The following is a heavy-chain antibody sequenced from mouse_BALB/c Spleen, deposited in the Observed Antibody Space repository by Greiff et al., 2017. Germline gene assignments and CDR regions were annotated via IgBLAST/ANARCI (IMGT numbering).Heavy chain of an antibody. D-gene: IGHD2-14*01. CDR2: ISYSGST. CDR3: ARGGHYRYDVDY. CDR1: GDSITSCY. V-gene: IGHV3-8*02. J-gene: IGHJ2*01. Sequence: EVKLQESGPSLVKPSQTLSLTCSVTGDSITSCYWNWIRKFPGNKLEYMGYISYSGSTYYNPSLKSRISITRDTSKNQYYLQLNSVTTEDTATYYCARGGHYRYDVDYWGQGTTLTVSS.